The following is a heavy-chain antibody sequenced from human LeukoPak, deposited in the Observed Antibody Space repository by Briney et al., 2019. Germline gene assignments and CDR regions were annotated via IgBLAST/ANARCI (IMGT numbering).Heavy chain of an antibody. CDR3: ARDYARAVEY. V-gene: IGHV3-74*01. Sequence: TGGSLRLSCVASGFSFSTQRMHWVRQAPGKGLVWVSYINIDERITGYADSVKGRFTISRDNAKSTLYLQMNSLRAEDTAVYYCARDYARAVEYWGQGTLATVSS. J-gene: IGHJ4*02. CDR1: GFSFSTQR. D-gene: IGHD2-2*01. CDR2: INIDERIT.